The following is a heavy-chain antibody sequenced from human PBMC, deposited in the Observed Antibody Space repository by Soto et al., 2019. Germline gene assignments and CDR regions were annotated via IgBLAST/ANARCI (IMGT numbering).Heavy chain of an antibody. Sequence: ASVKVSCKASGYTFSDFDINWLRQASGQGPEWMGRMNAKSGDTFFAQRFKGKINMTWDTSLSTAYMEVGSLTSDDMAMYYSARGNPYNYAGFDVWGQGTTVTV. CDR1: GYTFSDFD. V-gene: IGHV1-8*01. J-gene: IGHJ6*02. D-gene: IGHD3-16*01. CDR2: MNAKSGDT. CDR3: ARGNPYNYAGFDV.